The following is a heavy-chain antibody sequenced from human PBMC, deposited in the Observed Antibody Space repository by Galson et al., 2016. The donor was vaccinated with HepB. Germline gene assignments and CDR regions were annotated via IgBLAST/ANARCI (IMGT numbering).Heavy chain of an antibody. CDR1: GFTFDNAW. J-gene: IGHJ6*02. CDR2: IKDGGETT. CDR3: STTGYAGSRWWYHGMDV. V-gene: IGHV3-15*01. D-gene: IGHD2-15*01. Sequence: SLRPSCAASGFTFDNAWLSWVRQAPGKGLEWLGLIKDGGETTDYAAPVKGRFTISRDDSINTVFLQMNGLKTEDTAIYYCSTTGYAGSRWWYHGMDVWGQGTTVTVAS.